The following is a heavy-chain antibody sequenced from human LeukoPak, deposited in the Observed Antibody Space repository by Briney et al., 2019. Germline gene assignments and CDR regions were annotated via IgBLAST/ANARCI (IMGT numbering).Heavy chain of an antibody. V-gene: IGHV4-38-2*01. CDR2: IYHSGST. Sequence: SETLSLTCAVSGYSISSDYYWGWIRQPPGKGLEWIGTIYHSGSTYLNPSLKSRVTISVDTSKNQFSLNLNSVTAADTAVYYCTSGPNFYYFDYWGQGTLVTVSS. CDR1: GYSISSDYY. CDR3: TSGPNFYYFDY. D-gene: IGHD3-3*01. J-gene: IGHJ4*02.